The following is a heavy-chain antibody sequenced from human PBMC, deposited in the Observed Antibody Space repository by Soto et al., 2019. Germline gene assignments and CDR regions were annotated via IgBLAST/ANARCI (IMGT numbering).Heavy chain of an antibody. CDR1: GFTFSSYA. J-gene: IGHJ4*02. D-gene: IGHD2-2*01. Sequence: EVQLLESGGGLVQPGGSLRLSCAASGFTFSSYAMSWVRQAPGKGLEWVSAISGSGGSTYYADSVKGRFTISRDNTKNPLYLQMTSLRAEDTAVYYCAKGRGYCSSTSCYVGSDYWGQGTLVTVSS. CDR3: AKGRGYCSSTSCYVGSDY. V-gene: IGHV3-23*01. CDR2: ISGSGGST.